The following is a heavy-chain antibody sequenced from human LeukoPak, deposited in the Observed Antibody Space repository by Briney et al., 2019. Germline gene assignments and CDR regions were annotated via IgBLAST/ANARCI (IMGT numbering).Heavy chain of an antibody. CDR2: IYYSGST. CDR1: GGSISSSSYY. V-gene: IGHV4-39*01. Sequence: SETLSLTCSGSGGSISSSSYYWGWIRQPPGKGLEWIGSIYYSGSTYYNPSLKSRVTISVDTSKNQFSLKVSSVTAADTAVYYCARQRYYYGSGTPGYFDYWGQGTLVTVSS. D-gene: IGHD3-10*01. CDR3: ARQRYYYGSGTPGYFDY. J-gene: IGHJ4*02.